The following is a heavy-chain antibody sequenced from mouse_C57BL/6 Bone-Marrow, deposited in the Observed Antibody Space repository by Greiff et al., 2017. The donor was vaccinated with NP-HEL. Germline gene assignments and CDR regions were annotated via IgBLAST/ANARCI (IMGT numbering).Heavy chain of an antibody. V-gene: IGHV14-4*01. CDR2: IDPENGDT. CDR3: TRRPAWFAY. Sequence: VQLQQSGAELVRPGASVKLSCTASGFNIKDDYMHWVKQRPEQGLEWIGWIDPENGDTEYASKFQGKATIPADTSSNTAYLQLSSLTSEDTAVYYCTRRPAWFAYWGQGTLVTVSA. CDR1: GFNIKDDY. J-gene: IGHJ3*01.